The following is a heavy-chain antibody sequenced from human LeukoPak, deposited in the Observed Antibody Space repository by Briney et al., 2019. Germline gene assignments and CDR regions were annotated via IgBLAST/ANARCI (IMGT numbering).Heavy chain of an antibody. J-gene: IGHJ6*02. D-gene: IGHD3-9*01. CDR3: AGDARLWTQTHNNYDILTGPQTGGMDV. CDR2: INPRGGST. Sequence: ASVNDSCMSSGYTFTSYYMHWVRQAPGQGLERMGLINPRGGSTSYAQKFQGRVTMTREPCKSTVYMELSSLRSEDTAVYYCAGDARLWTQTHNNYDILTGPQTGGMDVWGQGTTVTVSS. V-gene: IGHV1-46*01. CDR1: GYTFTSYY.